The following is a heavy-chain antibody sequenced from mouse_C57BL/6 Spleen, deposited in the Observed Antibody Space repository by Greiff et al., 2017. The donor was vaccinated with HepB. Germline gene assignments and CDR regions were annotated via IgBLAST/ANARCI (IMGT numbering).Heavy chain of an antibody. V-gene: IGHV3-6*01. CDR3: ASIYYYGSSYENDY. D-gene: IGHD1-1*01. Sequence: EVQLQQSGPGLVKPSQSLSLTCSVTGYSITSGYYWNWIRQFPGNKLEWMGYISYDGSNNYNPSLKNRISITRDTSKNQFFLKLNSVTTEDTATYYCASIYYYGSSYENDYWGQGTTLTVSS. CDR1: GYSITSGYY. CDR2: ISYDGSN. J-gene: IGHJ2*01.